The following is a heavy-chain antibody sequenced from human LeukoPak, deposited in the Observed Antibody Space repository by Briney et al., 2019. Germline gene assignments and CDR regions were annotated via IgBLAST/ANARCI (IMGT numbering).Heavy chain of an antibody. CDR2: INEDAKTI. Sequence: GGSLRLSCAASGFSFSSYWLHWVRQAPGKGLVWVSRINEDAKTINYADSVKGRFTISRDNAKNTVSLQMNSLRAEDTAVYYYARVEVGGDYSKFDYWGQGTLVTVSS. V-gene: IGHV3-74*01. CDR3: ARVEVGGDYSKFDY. D-gene: IGHD2-21*02. J-gene: IGHJ4*02. CDR1: GFSFSSYW.